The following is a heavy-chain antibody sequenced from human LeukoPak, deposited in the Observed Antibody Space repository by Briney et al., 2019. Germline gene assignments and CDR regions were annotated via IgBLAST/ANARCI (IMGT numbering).Heavy chain of an antibody. CDR3: AKACGGDCYSGGGEYYFDY. CDR1: GFTFSSYA. D-gene: IGHD2-21*02. CDR2: ISYDGSNK. Sequence: GGSLRLSCAASGFTFSSYAMSWVRQAPGKGLEWVAVISYDGSNKYYADSVKGRFTISRDNSKNTLYLQMNSLRAEDTAVYYCAKACGGDCYSGGGEYYFDYWGQGTLVTVSS. J-gene: IGHJ4*02. V-gene: IGHV3-30*18.